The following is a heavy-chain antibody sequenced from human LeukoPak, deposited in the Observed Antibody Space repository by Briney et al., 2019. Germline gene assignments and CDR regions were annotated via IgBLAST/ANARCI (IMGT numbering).Heavy chain of an antibody. D-gene: IGHD4-17*01. J-gene: IGHJ5*02. CDR1: GGTFSSYT. CDR3: ARFLYSGDYGRYALDP. V-gene: IGHV1-69*02. CDR2: IIPILGIA. Sequence: ASVKVSCKASGGTFSSYTISWVRQAPGQGLEWMGRIIPILGIANYAQKFQGRVTITADKSTSTAYMELSSLRSEDTAVYYCARFLYSGDYGRYALDPWGRGTLVTVSS.